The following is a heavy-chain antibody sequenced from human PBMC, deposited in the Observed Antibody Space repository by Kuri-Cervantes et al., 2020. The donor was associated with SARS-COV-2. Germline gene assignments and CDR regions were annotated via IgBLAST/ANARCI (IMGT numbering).Heavy chain of an antibody. D-gene: IGHD1-26*01. V-gene: IGHV3-30*02. CDR1: GFTFSSYG. CDR2: IWYDGSNK. J-gene: IGHJ4*02. Sequence: GESLKISCAASGFTFSSYGMHWVRQAPGKGLEWVAVIWYDGSNKYYADSVKGRFTISRDNSKNTLYLQMNSLRGEDTAVYYCAKGRYQVDYWGQGTRVTVSS. CDR3: AKGRYQVDY.